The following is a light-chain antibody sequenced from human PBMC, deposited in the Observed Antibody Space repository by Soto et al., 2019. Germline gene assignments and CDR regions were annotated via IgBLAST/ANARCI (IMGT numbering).Light chain of an antibody. J-gene: IGKJ1*01. V-gene: IGKV3-15*01. Sequence: EIVMKQSPATLSVSPGERATLSCRASRSVSSKLAWYQQKPGQAPRLLIYDASTRATGIPARFSGSGSGTEFTLTISSLQSEDFAVYHCQQYNNWPKTFGQGTKVDI. CDR2: DAS. CDR1: RSVSSK. CDR3: QQYNNWPKT.